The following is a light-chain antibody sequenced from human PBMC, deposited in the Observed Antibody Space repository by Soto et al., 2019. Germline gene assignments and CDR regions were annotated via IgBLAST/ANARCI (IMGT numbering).Light chain of an antibody. V-gene: IGKV3-20*01. Sequence: EIVLTQSPATLSVSPVERATLSCRASQSVSSNLAWYQQRPGQAPRLLIYGASSRATGIPDRFSGSGSGTDFTLTISRLEPEDFAVYYCQQYGSSIKTFGQGTKVDIK. CDR3: QQYGSSIKT. CDR1: QSVSSN. CDR2: GAS. J-gene: IGKJ1*01.